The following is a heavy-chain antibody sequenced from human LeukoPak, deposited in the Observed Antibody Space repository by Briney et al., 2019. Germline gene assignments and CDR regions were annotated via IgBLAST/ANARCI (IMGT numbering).Heavy chain of an antibody. V-gene: IGHV7-4-1*02. D-gene: IGHD6-13*01. CDR2: INTNTGNP. CDR1: GYTFTSYA. J-gene: IGHJ6*03. Sequence: GASVKVSCKASGYTFTSYAMNWVRQAPGQGLEWMGWINTNTGNPTYAQGFTGRFVFSLDTSVSTAYLQISSLKAEDTAVYYCARVLQQLVPYYYYYMDVWGKGTTVTVSS. CDR3: ARVLQQLVPYYYYYMDV.